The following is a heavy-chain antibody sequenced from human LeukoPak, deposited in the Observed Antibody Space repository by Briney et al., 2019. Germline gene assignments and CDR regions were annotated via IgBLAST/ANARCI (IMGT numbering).Heavy chain of an antibody. V-gene: IGHV4-59*12. Sequence: SETLSLTCTVSGGSISSYYWSWIRQPPGKGLEWIGYIYYSGSTNYNPSLKSRVTISVDTSKNQFSLKLSSVTAADTAVYYCARNYYYDSSGYYLDYWGQGTLVTVSS. CDR1: GGSISSYY. J-gene: IGHJ4*02. CDR2: IYYSGST. D-gene: IGHD3-22*01. CDR3: ARNYYYDSSGYYLDY.